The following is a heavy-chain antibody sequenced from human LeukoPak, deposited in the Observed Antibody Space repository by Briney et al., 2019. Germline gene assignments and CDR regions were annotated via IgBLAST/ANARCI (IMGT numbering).Heavy chain of an antibody. V-gene: IGHV4-59*01. CDR3: ARGGGCTSFSCDFDF. J-gene: IGHJ4*02. CDR2: FCNSGSI. D-gene: IGHD2-2*01. CDR1: GGSITTYY. Sequence: SGTLSLTCTVSGGSITTYYWNWIRQSPGKGLEWIGYFCNSGSINYHPSLKSRVSISADTSKNQFSLKLTSVTAADTAVYYCARGGGCTSFSCDFDFWGQGTLVTVSS.